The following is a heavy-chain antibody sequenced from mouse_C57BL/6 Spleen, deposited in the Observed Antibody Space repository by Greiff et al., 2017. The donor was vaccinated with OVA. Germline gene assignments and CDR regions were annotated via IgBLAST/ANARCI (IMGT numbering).Heavy chain of an antibody. CDR2: ISYDGSN. J-gene: IGHJ3*01. CDR1: GYSITSGYY. D-gene: IGHD2-3*01. Sequence: DVKLQESGPGLVKPSQSLSLTCSVTGYSITSGYYWNWIRQFPGNKLEWMGYISYDGSNNYNPSLKNPISLTRDTSKNQVFLKWKSVTTEDTATYYCGRGDAAWFAYWGQGTRVTVSA. V-gene: IGHV3-6*01. CDR3: GRGDAAWFAY.